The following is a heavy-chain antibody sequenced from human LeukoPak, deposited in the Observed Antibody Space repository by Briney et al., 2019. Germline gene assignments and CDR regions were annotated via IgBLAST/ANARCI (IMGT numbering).Heavy chain of an antibody. Sequence: PSETLSLTCNVSGGSISDSVYYWGWIRQPPGKGLEWIGSIYYSGNTYYNPSLKSRVTISVDTSMNHFSLKLSSLTAADTAVYYCARDRSRFFEYWGQGTLVTVSS. J-gene: IGHJ4*02. V-gene: IGHV4-39*07. CDR1: GGSISDSVYY. CDR3: ARDRSRFFEY. CDR2: IYYSGNT. D-gene: IGHD3-3*01.